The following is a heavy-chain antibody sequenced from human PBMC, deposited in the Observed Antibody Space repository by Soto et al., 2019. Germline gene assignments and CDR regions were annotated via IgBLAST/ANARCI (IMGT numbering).Heavy chain of an antibody. CDR1: GFTFSSYW. CDR2: INSDGSST. J-gene: IGHJ6*02. V-gene: IGHV3-74*01. D-gene: IGHD2-2*01. CDR3: ASEGEEVVVAAAMLGEVGYYYGMDV. Sequence: EVQLVESGGGLVQPGGSLRLSCAASGFTFSSYWMHWVRQAPGKGLVWVSRINSDGSSTSYADSVKGRFTISRDNANNTRYLQMNSLRAEVTAVYYCASEGEEVVVAAAMLGEVGYYYGMDVWGQGTKVTVSS.